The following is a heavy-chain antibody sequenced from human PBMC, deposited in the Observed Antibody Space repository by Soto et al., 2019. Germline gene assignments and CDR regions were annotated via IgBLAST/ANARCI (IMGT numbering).Heavy chain of an antibody. D-gene: IGHD6-13*01. CDR3: ARGGRGYSGSRKIASIAAAGSWFDP. J-gene: IGHJ5*02. CDR1: GYTFTGYY. CDR2: INPNSGGT. Sequence: GASVKVSCKASGYTFTGYYMHWVRQAPGQGLEWMGWINPNSGGTNYAQKFQGWVTMTRDTSISTAYMELSRLRSDDTAVYYCARGGRGYSGSRKIASIAAAGSWFDPWGQGTLVTVSS. V-gene: IGHV1-2*04.